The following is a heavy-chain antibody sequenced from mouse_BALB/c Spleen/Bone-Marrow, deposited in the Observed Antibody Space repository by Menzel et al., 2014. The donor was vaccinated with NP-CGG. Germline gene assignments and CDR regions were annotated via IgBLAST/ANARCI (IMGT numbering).Heavy chain of an antibody. J-gene: IGHJ3*01. V-gene: IGHV5-6-3*01. CDR2: INTNGGTT. CDR3: ARNRYDWFAY. D-gene: IGHD2-14*01. CDR1: GFTFSSYD. Sequence: EVKLVESGGVLVQPGGSLKLSCAASGFTFSSYDMSWVRQTPDKRLELAATINTNGGTTYYPDSVKGRFTISRDNAKSTLYLQMSSLKSADTAIYYCARNRYDWFAYWGQGTLVTVSA.